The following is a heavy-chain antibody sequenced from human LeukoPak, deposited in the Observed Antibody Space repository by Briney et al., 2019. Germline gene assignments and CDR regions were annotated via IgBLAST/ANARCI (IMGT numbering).Heavy chain of an antibody. CDR1: TFTFSKYA. Sequence: GGSLRLSCAASTFTFSKYAMSWVRQAPGKGLAWVSAISESGGRTKYADSVKGRFIISRDNSKNTLYLQMESLRAEDTALYYCARDGGLSFFSYMGVWGIGTTVTVSS. CDR2: ISESGGRT. J-gene: IGHJ6*03. D-gene: IGHD3-16*01. V-gene: IGHV3-23*01. CDR3: ARDGGLSFFSYMGV.